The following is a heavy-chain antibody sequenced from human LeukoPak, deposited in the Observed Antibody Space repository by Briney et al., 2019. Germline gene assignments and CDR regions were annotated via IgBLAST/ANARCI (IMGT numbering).Heavy chain of an antibody. J-gene: IGHJ4*02. CDR2: IKQGGSEK. D-gene: IGHD2-15*01. CDR3: ARDRVVKGFDFDY. Sequence: GGSLRLSCAASGFTFSSYWMSWVRQAPGKGLEWVANIKQGGSEKYYVDSVKGRFTISRDNAKNSLYLQMNSLRAEDTAVYYCARDRVVKGFDFDYWGQGTLVTASS. V-gene: IGHV3-7*01. CDR1: GFTFSSYW.